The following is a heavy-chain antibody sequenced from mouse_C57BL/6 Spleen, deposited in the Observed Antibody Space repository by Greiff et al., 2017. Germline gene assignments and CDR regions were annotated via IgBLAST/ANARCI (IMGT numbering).Heavy chain of an antibody. CDR2: ISYDGSN. J-gene: IGHJ4*01. CDR1: GYSITSGYY. CDR3: ARVELYYGSSYNAMDY. V-gene: IGHV3-6*01. D-gene: IGHD1-1*01. Sequence: EVQVVESGPGLVKPSQSLSLTCSVTGYSITSGYYWNWIRQFPGNKLEWMGYISYDGSNNYNPSLKNRISITRDTSKNQFFLKLNSVTTEDTATYYCARVELYYGSSYNAMDYWGQGTSVTVSS.